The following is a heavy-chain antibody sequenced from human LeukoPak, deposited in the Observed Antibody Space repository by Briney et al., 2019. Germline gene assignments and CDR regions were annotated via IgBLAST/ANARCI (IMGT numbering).Heavy chain of an antibody. CDR2: IIPIFGTA. CDR1: GGTFSSYA. CDR3: AESYGSGSYYNRYAFDI. Sequence: SVKVSFKASGGTFSSYAISWVRQAPGQGLEWMGGIIPIFGTANYAQKFQGRVTITADESTSTAYMELSSLRSEDTAVYYCAESYGSGSYYNRYAFDIWGQGTMVTVSS. V-gene: IGHV1-69*13. J-gene: IGHJ3*02. D-gene: IGHD3-10*01.